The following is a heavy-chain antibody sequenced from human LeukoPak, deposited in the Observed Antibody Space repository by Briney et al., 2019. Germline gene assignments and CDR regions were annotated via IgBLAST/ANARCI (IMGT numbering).Heavy chain of an antibody. V-gene: IGHV3-23*01. J-gene: IGHJ4*02. CDR3: AKDHSTGYYYFDY. D-gene: IGHD3-22*01. Sequence: GRSLRLSCAASGFTFSSYAMSWVRQAPGKGLEWVSGISASGDSTYHADSVKGRFTISRDNSKNTLYLQMNSLRAEDTAVYYCAKDHSTGYYYFDYWGQGTLVTVSS. CDR2: ISASGDST. CDR1: GFTFSSYA.